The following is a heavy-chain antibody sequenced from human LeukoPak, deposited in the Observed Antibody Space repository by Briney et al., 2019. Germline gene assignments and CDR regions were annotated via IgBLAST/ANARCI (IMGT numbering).Heavy chain of an antibody. CDR1: GFTFSSYS. CDR3: ARVEDYGDYIFDY. J-gene: IGHJ4*02. V-gene: IGHV3-21*01. CDR2: ISSSSSYI. Sequence: PGGSLRLSCAASGFTFSSYSMNWVRQAPGKGLEWVSSISSSSSYIYYADSVKGRFTISRDNAKNSLYLQMNSLRAEDTAVYCCARVEDYGDYIFDYCGQGTLVTVSS. D-gene: IGHD4-17*01.